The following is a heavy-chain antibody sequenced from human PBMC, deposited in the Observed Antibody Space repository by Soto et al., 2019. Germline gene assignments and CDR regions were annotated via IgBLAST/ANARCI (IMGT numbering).Heavy chain of an antibody. Sequence: QLQLQESGPGLMKPTETLSLTSTVSGGSISSSSYYWGWIREPPGKGLEWIGSIYYSGSTYYNPSLKSRVTISVDTSKNQFSLKLSSVTAADTAVYYCASPGVRGRDYWGQGTLVTVSS. D-gene: IGHD3-10*01. CDR1: GGSISSSSYY. CDR3: ASPGVRGRDY. V-gene: IGHV4-39*01. CDR2: IYYSGST. J-gene: IGHJ4*02.